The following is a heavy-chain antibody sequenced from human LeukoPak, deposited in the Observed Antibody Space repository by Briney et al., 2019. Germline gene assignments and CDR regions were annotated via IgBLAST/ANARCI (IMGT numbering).Heavy chain of an antibody. D-gene: IGHD3-10*01. CDR1: GFTVSSNY. V-gene: IGHV3-66*01. CDR3: ARDVDYYDSGSREIQIHY. J-gene: IGHJ4*02. Sequence: GGSLRLSCAVSGFTVSSNYMGWVRQAPGKGLEWVSIIYSGGTSYYADPVKGRFTISRHNSKNTLYLQMSSLRAEDTAVYYCARDVDYYDSGSREIQIHYWGQGTLVTVSS. CDR2: IYSGGTS.